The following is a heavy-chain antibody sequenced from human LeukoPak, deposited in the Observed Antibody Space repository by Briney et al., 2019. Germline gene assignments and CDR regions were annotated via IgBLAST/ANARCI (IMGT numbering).Heavy chain of an antibody. J-gene: IGHJ3*02. CDR2: ISAYNGNT. CDR1: GYTFTSYG. D-gene: IGHD2-2*02. V-gene: IGHV1-18*01. Sequence: ASVKVSCKASGYTFTSYGISWVRQAPGQGLEWMGWISAYNGNTNYAQKLQGRVTMTTDTSTSTAYMELRSLRSDDTAVYYCARGGERNIVVVPAAIPRVAFDIWGQGTMVTASS. CDR3: ARGGERNIVVVPAAIPRVAFDI.